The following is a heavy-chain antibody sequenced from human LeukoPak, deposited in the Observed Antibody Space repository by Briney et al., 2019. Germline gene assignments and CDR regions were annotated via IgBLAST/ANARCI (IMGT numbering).Heavy chain of an antibody. V-gene: IGHV1-2*02. J-gene: IGHJ5*02. D-gene: IGHD3-10*01. Sequence: ASVKVACKASGYTFTGYYMHWVRHAPGQGLEWMGWINPNSGGTNYAQKFQGRVTMTRDTSISTAYMELSRLRSDDTAVYYCARDRFTMVRGSVNWFDPWGQGTLVTVSS. CDR2: INPNSGGT. CDR3: ARDRFTMVRGSVNWFDP. CDR1: GYTFTGYY.